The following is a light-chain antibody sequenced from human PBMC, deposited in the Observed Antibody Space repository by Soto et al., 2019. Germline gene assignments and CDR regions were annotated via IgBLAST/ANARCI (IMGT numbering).Light chain of an antibody. CDR3: MQPLQSWT. CDR1: QILLHSTGYNS. J-gene: IGKJ1*01. V-gene: IGKV2-28*01. Sequence: DIVITQSPLSLPVTPGQPASISCRSSQILLHSTGYNSLDWYLQKPVQSPQLLIYLGSNRASGVPDRFSGSGSGTDFTLKISRVEAEDVGVYYCMQPLQSWTFGQGTKVDIK. CDR2: LGS.